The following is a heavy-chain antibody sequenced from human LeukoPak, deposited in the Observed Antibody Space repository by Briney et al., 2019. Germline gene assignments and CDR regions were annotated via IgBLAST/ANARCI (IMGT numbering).Heavy chain of an antibody. Sequence: PSETLSLTCTVSGGSISSGSYYWSWIRQPAGKGLEWIGRIYTSGSTNYNPSLKSRVTISVDTSKNQFSLKLSSVTAADTAVYYCASRRSGYSYGLWGQGTLVTVSS. CDR1: GGSISSGSYY. J-gene: IGHJ4*02. D-gene: IGHD5-18*01. CDR3: ASRRSGYSYGL. CDR2: IYTSGST. V-gene: IGHV4-61*02.